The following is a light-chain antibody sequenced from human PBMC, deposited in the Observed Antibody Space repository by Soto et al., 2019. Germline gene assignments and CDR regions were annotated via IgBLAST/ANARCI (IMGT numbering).Light chain of an antibody. CDR1: QSITTW. CDR3: KQYDSYSLT. V-gene: IGKV1-5*01. J-gene: IGKJ5*01. CDR2: DAY. Sequence: DIQMTQSPSTLSSSVGDRVIITCRASQSITTWLAWYQQKPGKAQKLLIYDAYSLESGVQSRFSGSGSGTEFTLTIRSLQPDDFATYYCKQYDSYSLTFGQGTRLEIK.